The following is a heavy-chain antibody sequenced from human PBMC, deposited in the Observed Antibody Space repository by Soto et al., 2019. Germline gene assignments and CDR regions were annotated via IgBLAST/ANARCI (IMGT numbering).Heavy chain of an antibody. Sequence: PGGSLRLSCAASGFRFSIYSMNWVRQAPGKGLEWVSYISSSSTSTGDYADSVKGRFTISRDNAKNSLYLQMSSLSADDTAVYFCARDSTYAFDIWGQGTMVTVSS. J-gene: IGHJ3*02. CDR2: ISSSSTSTG. CDR3: ARDSTYAFDI. CDR1: GFRFSIYS. V-gene: IGHV3-48*01.